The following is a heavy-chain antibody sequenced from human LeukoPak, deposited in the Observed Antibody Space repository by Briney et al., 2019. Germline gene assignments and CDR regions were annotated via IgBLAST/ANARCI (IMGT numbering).Heavy chain of an antibody. CDR2: ISGSGAKT. D-gene: IGHD3-22*01. CDR1: GFIFSNLA. Sequence: GGSLRLSGAAPGFIFSNLAMGWFGQGPGKGLEWVSAISGSGAKTYYADPVKGRFTTSTDNSNTTLFLQMNSLRADDTAVYYCAKSRARGEGSSGSIDYWGQGTLVTVSS. J-gene: IGHJ4*02. V-gene: IGHV3-23*01. CDR3: AKSRARGEGSSGSIDY.